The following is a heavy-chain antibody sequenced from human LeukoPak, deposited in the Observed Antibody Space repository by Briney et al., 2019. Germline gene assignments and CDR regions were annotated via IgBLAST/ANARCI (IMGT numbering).Heavy chain of an antibody. V-gene: IGHV3-15*01. Sequence: GGSLRLSCAASGFTFNNAWMSGGRHAPGKGLEWVGRIKSKTDGGTTDYAAPVKGRFTISRDDSKNMLFMQINSLKIEDTAVYYCVTGYYDRFANWGQGTLVTVVS. CDR3: VTGYYDRFAN. CDR2: IKSKTDGGTT. J-gene: IGHJ4*02. CDR1: GFTFNNAW. D-gene: IGHD3-22*01.